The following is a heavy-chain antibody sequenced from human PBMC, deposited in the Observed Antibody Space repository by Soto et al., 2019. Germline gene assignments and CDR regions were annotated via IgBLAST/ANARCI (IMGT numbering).Heavy chain of an antibody. V-gene: IGHV4-59*01. Sequence: PSDTLSPTCTVSGDPISAYSWSWVRQPPGKGLEWIGNIHYNGNTKYNPSLKSRVSMSVDTSKNQFSLRLISVTAADTAKYFCAREGNLGRWLQPLDFWGQGTLVTVS. J-gene: IGHJ4*02. CDR3: AREGNLGRWLQPLDF. CDR2: IHYNGNT. D-gene: IGHD5-12*01. CDR1: GDPISAYS.